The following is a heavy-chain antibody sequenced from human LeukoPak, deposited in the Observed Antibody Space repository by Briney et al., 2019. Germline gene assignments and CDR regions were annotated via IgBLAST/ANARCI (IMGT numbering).Heavy chain of an antibody. Sequence: GGSLRLSCAASGFTFDDYAMHWVRQAPGKGLEWVSGISWNSGSIGYADSVKGRFTISRDNAKNSLYLQMNSLRAEDTALYYCAKGNYYDSSGYHDYWGQGTLVTVSS. D-gene: IGHD3-22*01. V-gene: IGHV3-9*01. CDR1: GFTFDDYA. J-gene: IGHJ4*02. CDR2: ISWNSGSI. CDR3: AKGNYYDSSGYHDY.